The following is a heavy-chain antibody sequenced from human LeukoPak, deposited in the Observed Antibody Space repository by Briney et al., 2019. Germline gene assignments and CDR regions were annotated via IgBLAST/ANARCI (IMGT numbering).Heavy chain of an antibody. J-gene: IGHJ4*02. CDR1: GGSIRSYY. D-gene: IGHD1-1*01. Sequence: PSETLSLTCSVSGGSIRSYYWSWIRQPPGKGLEWIGYIFYSGSTNYNPSLQSRVTISKDTSKNQFSLKLTSLTAADTAMYYCARESSNAGFDYCGQGTLVTVSS. CDR2: IFYSGST. CDR3: ARESSNAGFDY. V-gene: IGHV4-59*01.